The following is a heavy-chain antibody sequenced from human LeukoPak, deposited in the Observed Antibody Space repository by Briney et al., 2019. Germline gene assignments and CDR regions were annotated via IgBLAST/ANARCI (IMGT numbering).Heavy chain of an antibody. CDR1: GYSISSGYY. V-gene: IGHV4-38-2*02. CDR2: IYHSGST. Sequence: SETLSLTCTVSGYSISSGYYWGWIRQPPGKGLEWIESIYHSGSTYYNPSLKSRVTLSVDTSKNQFSLKLSPVHAADTAVYYCAKYGSGSRGFDPWGQGTLVTVSS. J-gene: IGHJ5*02. D-gene: IGHD3-10*01. CDR3: AKYGSGSRGFDP.